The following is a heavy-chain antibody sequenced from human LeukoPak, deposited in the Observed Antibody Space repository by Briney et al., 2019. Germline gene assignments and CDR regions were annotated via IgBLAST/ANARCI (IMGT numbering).Heavy chain of an antibody. V-gene: IGHV4-59*01. J-gene: IGHJ3*02. CDR2: IYYSGST. CDR1: GGSISSYY. D-gene: IGHD3-22*01. Sequence: SETLSLTCTVSGGSISSYYWSWIRQPPGKGMEWIGYIYYSGSTNYNPSLKSRVTISVDTSKNQFSRKLSSVTAADTAVYYCARDRPLDDSSGYYYVTPDAFDIWGQGTMVTVSS. CDR3: ARDRPLDDSSGYYYVTPDAFDI.